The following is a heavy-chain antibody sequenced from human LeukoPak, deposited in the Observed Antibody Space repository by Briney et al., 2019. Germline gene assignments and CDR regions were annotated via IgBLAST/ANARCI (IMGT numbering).Heavy chain of an antibody. V-gene: IGHV4-59*01. J-gene: IGHJ3*02. D-gene: IGHD3-10*01. Sequence: SETLSLTCTVSGGSISSYYWSWIQQPPGKGLEWIGYIYYSGSTNYNPSLKSRVTISVDTSKNQFSLKLSSVTAADTAVYYCARAVLTMVRVSFAFDIWGQGTMVTVSS. CDR3: ARAVLTMVRVSFAFDI. CDR1: GGSISSYY. CDR2: IYYSGST.